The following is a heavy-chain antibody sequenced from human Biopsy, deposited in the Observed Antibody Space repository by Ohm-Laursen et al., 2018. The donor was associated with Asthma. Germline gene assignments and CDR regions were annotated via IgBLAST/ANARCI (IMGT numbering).Heavy chain of an antibody. V-gene: IGHV1-18*01. J-gene: IGHJ6*02. CDR1: GYTFNSAG. Sequence: ASVKVPCKTSGYTFNSAGITWVRQAPGQGLEWMGWISVYNGNTKVAQKLQDRVTMITDTSTSTAYMELRCLRSDDTAVYFCARAVDYSHYYGIDVWGQGTTVTVS. D-gene: IGHD3-10*01. CDR3: ARAVDYSHYYGIDV. CDR2: ISVYNGNT.